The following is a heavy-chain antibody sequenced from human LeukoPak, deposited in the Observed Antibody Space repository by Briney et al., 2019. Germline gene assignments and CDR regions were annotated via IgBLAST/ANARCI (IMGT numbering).Heavy chain of an antibody. CDR1: GGTFSSYT. D-gene: IGHD4-17*01. J-gene: IGHJ3*02. CDR3: ARPTTVTLEGAFDI. Sequence: SVKVSCKASGGTFSSYTISWVRQAPGQGLGWMGRIIPILGIANYAQKFQGRVTITADKSTSTAYMELSSLRSEDTAVYYCARPTTVTLEGAFDIWGQGTMVTVSS. CDR2: IIPILGIA. V-gene: IGHV1-69*02.